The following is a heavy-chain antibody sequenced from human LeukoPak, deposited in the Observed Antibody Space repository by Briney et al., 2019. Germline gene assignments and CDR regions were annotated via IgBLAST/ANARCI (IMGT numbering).Heavy chain of an antibody. CDR2: IWSDGSNK. V-gene: IGHV3-33*01. CDR3: ARDNYDFWSGYSGP. CDR1: GLTFSSYF. D-gene: IGHD3-3*01. Sequence: PGGSLRLSCAASGLTFSSYFMHWVRQAPGKGLEWVAVIWSDGSNKYYGDSVKGRFTISRDNSNNTLYLQMNSLRAEDTAVYYCARDNYDFWSGYSGPWGQGTLVTVSS. J-gene: IGHJ5*02.